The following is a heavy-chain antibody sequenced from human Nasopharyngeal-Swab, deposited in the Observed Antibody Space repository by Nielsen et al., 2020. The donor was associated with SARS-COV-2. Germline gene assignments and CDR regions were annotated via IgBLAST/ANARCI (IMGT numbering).Heavy chain of an antibody. Sequence: GESLKISCAASRSAFRSYAMHWVRQSPGKGLEWVTVIPYDGSTQYYADSVKGRFSISRDNSKNTVYLQMNSLRPEDTAVYYCARDGGYCGGDCYRAFDYWGQGSLVTVSS. J-gene: IGHJ4*02. CDR3: ARDGGYCGGDCYRAFDY. D-gene: IGHD2-21*02. CDR2: IPYDGSTQ. CDR1: RSAFRSYA. V-gene: IGHV3-30-3*01.